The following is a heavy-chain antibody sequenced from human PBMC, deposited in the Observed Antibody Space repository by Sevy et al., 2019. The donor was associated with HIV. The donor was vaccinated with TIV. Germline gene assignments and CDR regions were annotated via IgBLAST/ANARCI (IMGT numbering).Heavy chain of an antibody. CDR3: ASDLGVDYYGMDV. Sequence: GGSLRLSYAVSGFIVSSNYMSWVRQAPGKGLEWVSIIYSGGNTYYADSVKGRFTISRDISKNTLYLQMNSLRAEDTAVYYCASDLGVDYYGMDVWGQGTTVTVSS. CDR1: GFIVSSNY. D-gene: IGHD2-21*01. V-gene: IGHV3-53*01. J-gene: IGHJ6*02. CDR2: IYSGGNT.